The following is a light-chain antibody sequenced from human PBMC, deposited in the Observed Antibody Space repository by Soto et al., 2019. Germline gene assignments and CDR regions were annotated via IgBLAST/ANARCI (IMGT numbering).Light chain of an antibody. Sequence: DIQMTQSPSTLSASVGDRVTITCRASQSVTSWVAWYQQKPGKAPNLLIYKASNLEYGVSSRFSGSGYGTEFTLSSSSLQPDDFATSYCQQYRGYSGTFGQGTKVEIK. CDR3: QQYRGYSGT. J-gene: IGKJ1*01. CDR2: KAS. V-gene: IGKV1-5*03. CDR1: QSVTSW.